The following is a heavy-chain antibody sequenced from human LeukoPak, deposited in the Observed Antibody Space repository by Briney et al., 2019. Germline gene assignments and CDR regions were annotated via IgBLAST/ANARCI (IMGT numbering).Heavy chain of an antibody. Sequence: PGGSLRLSCAASGFPVCSYAMQWVRQPIGKGLEWVSALGIAGDTFYPVSVKGRVTISRENAKNSLYLQMNSLRAEDTAMYYCARQKQSHGNFDYWGQGTLVTVSS. J-gene: IGHJ4*02. CDR1: GFPVCSYA. CDR2: LGIAGDT. CDR3: ARQKQSHGNFDY. D-gene: IGHD1-26*01. V-gene: IGHV3-13*01.